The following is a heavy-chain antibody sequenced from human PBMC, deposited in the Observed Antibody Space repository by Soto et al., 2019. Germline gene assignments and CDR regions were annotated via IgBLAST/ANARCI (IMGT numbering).Heavy chain of an antibody. CDR2: ISYDGSNK. J-gene: IGHJ4*02. Sequence: QVQLVESGGGVVQPGRSLRLSCAASGFTFSSYGMHWVRQAPGKGLEWVAVISYDGSNKYYADSVKGRFTISRDNSKNTLYLQMNSLRAEDTAVYYCANPYYYDSSEHWGQGTLVTVSS. CDR3: ANPYYYDSSEH. V-gene: IGHV3-30*18. CDR1: GFTFSSYG. D-gene: IGHD3-22*01.